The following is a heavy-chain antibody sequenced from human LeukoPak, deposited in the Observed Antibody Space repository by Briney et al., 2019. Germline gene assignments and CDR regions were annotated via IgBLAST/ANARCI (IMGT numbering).Heavy chain of an antibody. J-gene: IGHJ4*02. D-gene: IGHD2-2*01. CDR2: ISYDGSNK. CDR3: ALSSTSCPFDY. V-gene: IGHV3-30*03. CDR1: GFTFSSYG. Sequence: GGSLRLSCVVSGFTFSSYGMHWVRQAPGKGLEWVAVISYDGSNKYYADSVKGRFTISRDNSKNTLYLQMNSLRAEDTAVYYCALSSTSCPFDYWGQGTLVTVSS.